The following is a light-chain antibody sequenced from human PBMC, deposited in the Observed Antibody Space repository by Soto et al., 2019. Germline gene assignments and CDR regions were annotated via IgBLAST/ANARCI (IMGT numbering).Light chain of an antibody. CDR3: QQSYIAPWT. V-gene: IGKV1-39*01. Sequence: DIQMTQSPSSLSASVGDRVTITCRASQPVTNYLSWYQQKPGKAPTLLIYAASRLQSGVPSGFSAGGSGTEFTLSINSLLPEDFATYYCQQSYIAPWTLGQATNVDIK. J-gene: IGKJ1*01. CDR2: AAS. CDR1: QPVTNY.